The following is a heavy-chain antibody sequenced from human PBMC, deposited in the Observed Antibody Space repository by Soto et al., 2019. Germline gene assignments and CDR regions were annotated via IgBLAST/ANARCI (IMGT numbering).Heavy chain of an antibody. CDR1: GFTFSSYW. V-gene: IGHV3-74*01. D-gene: IGHD6-19*01. Sequence: EVQLVESGGGLVQPGGSLRLSCAASGFTFSSYWMHWVRQAPGRGLVWVSGINSDGSSTSYADSVKGRFTISRDNAKNTLYLQMNSLRAEDTAVYYCARESGYSSGWTDFPAFDLWGRGTLVTVSS. CDR2: INSDGSST. J-gene: IGHJ2*01. CDR3: ARESGYSSGWTDFPAFDL.